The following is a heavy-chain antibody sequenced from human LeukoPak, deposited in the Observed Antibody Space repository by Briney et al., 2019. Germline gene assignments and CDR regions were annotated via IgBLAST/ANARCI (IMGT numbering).Heavy chain of an antibody. V-gene: IGHV4-59*01. Sequence: PSETLSLTCTVSGGSISSFYWSWIRQPPGKGMEDTGHIYYSGFTNYNPSLKSRVTMSVDTSKNQFSLKLSSVTAADTAVYYCARYGSSSLRAGYYYYMDVWGKGTTVTVSS. D-gene: IGHD6-6*01. CDR1: GGSISSFY. CDR2: IYYSGFT. J-gene: IGHJ6*03. CDR3: ARYGSSSLRAGYYYYMDV.